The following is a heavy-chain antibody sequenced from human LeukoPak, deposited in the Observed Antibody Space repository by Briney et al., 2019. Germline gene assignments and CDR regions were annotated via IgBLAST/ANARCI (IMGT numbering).Heavy chain of an antibody. D-gene: IGHD4-17*01. Sequence: GGSLRLSCAVSGITLSNYGMSWVRQAPGKGLEWVSAISGSGGSTYYADSVKGRFTISRDNSKNTLYLQMNSLRAEDTAVYYCAKFHDYGDTGHLVDVWGQGTTVTVSS. V-gene: IGHV3-23*01. CDR1: GITLSNYG. CDR3: AKFHDYGDTGHLVDV. J-gene: IGHJ6*02. CDR2: ISGSGGST.